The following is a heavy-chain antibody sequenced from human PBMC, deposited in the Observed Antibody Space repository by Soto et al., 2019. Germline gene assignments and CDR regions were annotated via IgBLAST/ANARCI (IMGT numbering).Heavy chain of an antibody. D-gene: IGHD3-10*01. V-gene: IGHV1-58*01. J-gene: IGHJ6*02. CDR3: AARKYGSGTQADYYGMDV. CDR1: GFTFTSSA. Sequence: SVKVSCKASGFTFTSSAVQWVRQARGQRLEWIGWIVVGSGNTNYAQKFQERVTITRDMSTSTAYMELSSLRSEDTAVYYYAARKYGSGTQADYYGMDVWGQGTTVTVSS. CDR2: IVVGSGNT.